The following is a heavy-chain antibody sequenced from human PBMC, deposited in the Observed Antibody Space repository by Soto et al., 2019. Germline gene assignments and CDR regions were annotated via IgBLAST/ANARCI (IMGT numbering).Heavy chain of an antibody. J-gene: IGHJ4*02. CDR1: GGSFSGYS. D-gene: IGHD6-19*01. V-gene: IGHV4-34*01. CDR3: ARHGSSGPDY. Sequence: QVQLQQWGAGLLKPSETLSLTCAVYGGSFSGYSWTWIRQPPGKGLEWIGEINHRGSTNSNPSLRSRVTISVDTSKNQFPLKLSSVTAADTAVYYCARHGSSGPDYWGQGTLVTVSS. CDR2: INHRGST.